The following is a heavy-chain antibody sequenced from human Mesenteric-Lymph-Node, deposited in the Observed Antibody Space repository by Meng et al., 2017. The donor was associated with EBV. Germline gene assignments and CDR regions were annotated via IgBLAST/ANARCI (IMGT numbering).Heavy chain of an antibody. D-gene: IGHD6-13*01. V-gene: IGHV4-34*01. CDR1: GGSFSGYY. CDR3: ARVTYSGSRYPSVFDY. J-gene: IGHJ4*02. Sequence: QVQLVQLGAGLLKPAETLSLTGAVYGGSFSGYYWSWIRQPPGKGLEWIGYICYSGNTYYNPSLESRVTISIDTSKSQVSLKLTSVTAADTAVYYCARVTYSGSRYPSVFDYWGQGNLVTVSS. CDR2: ICYSGNT.